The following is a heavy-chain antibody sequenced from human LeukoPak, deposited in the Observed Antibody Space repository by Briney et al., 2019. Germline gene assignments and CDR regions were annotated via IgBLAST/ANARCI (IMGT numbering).Heavy chain of an antibody. Sequence: GGSLRLSCAASGFTFSSYAMSWVRQAPGKGLEWVSAISGSGGSTYYADSVKGRFTISRDNSKNTLYLQMNSLRAEDTAVYYCAKDIQVVPAALCAYWGQGTLVTLSS. CDR3: AKDIQVVPAALCAY. J-gene: IGHJ4*02. CDR2: ISGSGGST. D-gene: IGHD2-2*01. V-gene: IGHV3-23*01. CDR1: GFTFSSYA.